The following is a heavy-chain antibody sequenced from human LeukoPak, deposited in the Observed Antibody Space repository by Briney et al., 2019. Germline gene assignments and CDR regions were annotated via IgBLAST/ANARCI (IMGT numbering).Heavy chain of an antibody. Sequence: ASVKVSCKASGYTFTGYYMHWVRQAPGQGLEWMGWINPNSGGTNYAQKFQGRVTMTRDTSISTAYMELSRLRSDDTAVYYCARGTLEIAAAGTGWYFQHWGQGTLVTASS. D-gene: IGHD6-13*01. V-gene: IGHV1-2*02. CDR1: GYTFTGYY. CDR2: INPNSGGT. CDR3: ARGTLEIAAAGTGWYFQH. J-gene: IGHJ1*01.